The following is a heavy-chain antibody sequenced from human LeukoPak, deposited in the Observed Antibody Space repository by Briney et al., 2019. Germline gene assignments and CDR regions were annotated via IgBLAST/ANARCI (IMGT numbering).Heavy chain of an antibody. CDR3: ARVREATIAPFFDY. J-gene: IGHJ4*02. V-gene: IGHV4-59*01. D-gene: IGHD6-13*01. CDR1: GDSFSDYH. CDR2: ISYRGST. Sequence: SETLSLTCSMSGDSFSDYHWTWIRQSPGEGLEWIGYISYRGSTKYNPSLKSRLTISIDTSNNQFSLKMSSVIAADTAVYYCARVREATIAPFFDYWGQGILATVSS.